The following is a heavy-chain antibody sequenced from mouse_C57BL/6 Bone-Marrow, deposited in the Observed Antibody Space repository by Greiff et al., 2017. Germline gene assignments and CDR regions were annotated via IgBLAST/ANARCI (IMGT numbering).Heavy chain of an antibody. D-gene: IGHD2-3*01. J-gene: IGHJ4*01. V-gene: IGHV3-8*01. Sequence: VQLKESGPGLAKPSQSLSLTCSVTGYSITSDYWNWIRQFPGNKLEYIGYISSSGSTYYNPSLKSRISISRDTSKTQYYLQLNSVTAEDTATYYCARIYDGYVDYWGQGTSVTVSS. CDR3: ARIYDGYVDY. CDR1: GYSITSDY. CDR2: ISSSGST.